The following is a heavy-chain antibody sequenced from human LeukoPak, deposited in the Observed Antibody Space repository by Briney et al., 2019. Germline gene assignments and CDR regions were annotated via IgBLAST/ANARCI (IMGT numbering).Heavy chain of an antibody. CDR3: ARKRAYGSGTILGY. V-gene: IGHV1-8*01. CDR2: MNPNSGNT. D-gene: IGHD3-10*01. CDR1: GYTFTGYD. Sequence: ASVKVSCKASGYTFTGYDLNGVRPATVQGVEWMGWMNPNSGNTGYAQKFQGRANMTRNTSISTAYMELSSLRSEDTAVYYCARKRAYGSGTILGYWGQGTLVTVSS. J-gene: IGHJ4*02.